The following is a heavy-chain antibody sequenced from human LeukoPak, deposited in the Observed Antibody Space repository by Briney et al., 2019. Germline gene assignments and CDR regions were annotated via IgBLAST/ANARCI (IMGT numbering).Heavy chain of an antibody. Sequence: SQTLSLTCAISGDSVSSNTAAWNWIRQSPSRGLEWLGRTYYRSKWYNDYAVSVKGRITINPDTSKNRFSLQLNSVTPDDTAIYYCARYSHDVPPSWGQGTQVTVSS. CDR1: GDSVSSNTAA. D-gene: IGHD5-18*01. CDR3: ARYSHDVPPS. CDR2: TYYRSKWYN. V-gene: IGHV6-1*01. J-gene: IGHJ5*02.